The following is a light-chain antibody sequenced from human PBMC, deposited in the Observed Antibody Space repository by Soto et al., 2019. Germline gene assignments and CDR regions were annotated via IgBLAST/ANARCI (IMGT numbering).Light chain of an antibody. V-gene: IGLV2-23*01. CDR2: EGS. J-gene: IGLJ1*01. CDR3: FSYAGSSTYV. Sequence: QSALTQPASVSGSPGQSITISCTGTSRDVGSYNLVSWYQQHPGKAPKLMIYEGSKRPSGVSNRFSGSKSGNTASLTISGLQAEDEADYYCFSYAGSSTYVFGTGTQVTV. CDR1: SRDVGSYNL.